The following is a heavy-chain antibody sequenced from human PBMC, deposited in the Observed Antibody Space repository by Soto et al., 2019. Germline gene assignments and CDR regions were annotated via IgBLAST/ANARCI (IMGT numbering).Heavy chain of an antibody. Sequence: EVQLLESGGGLVQPGGSLRLSCAASGFTFSSYAMSWVRQAPGKGLEWVSIINGTGGSTYYADSVKGRFTISRDNSKNTLYLQMRSLRADDTALYYCAKGYCSTTSCPYYYFYGMDVWGRWTTVTVSS. J-gene: IGHJ6*02. D-gene: IGHD2-2*01. CDR1: GFTFSSYA. V-gene: IGHV3-23*01. CDR3: AKGYCSTTSCPYYYFYGMDV. CDR2: INGTGGST.